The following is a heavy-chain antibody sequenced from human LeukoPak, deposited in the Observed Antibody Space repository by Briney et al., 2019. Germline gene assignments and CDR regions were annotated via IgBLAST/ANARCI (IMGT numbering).Heavy chain of an antibody. D-gene: IGHD6-19*01. CDR3: AKDPWSSGPQGWFDP. Sequence: GGSLRLSCAASGFTFSSYAMSWVRQAPGKGLEWVSAISGSGGSTYYADSVKGRFTISRDNSKNTLYLQMNSLRAEDTAVYYRAKDPWSSGPQGWFDPWGQGTLVTVSS. V-gene: IGHV3-23*01. CDR1: GFTFSSYA. J-gene: IGHJ5*02. CDR2: ISGSGGST.